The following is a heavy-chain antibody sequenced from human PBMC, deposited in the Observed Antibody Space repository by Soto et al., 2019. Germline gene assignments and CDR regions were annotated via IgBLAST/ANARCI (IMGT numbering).Heavy chain of an antibody. CDR1: GYTFTSYY. J-gene: IGHJ4*02. D-gene: IGHD2-15*01. CDR2: INPSGGST. Sequence: ASVKVSCKASGYTFTSYYMHWVRQAPGQGLEWMGIINPSGGSTRYAQKFQGRVTMTRDASTSTVYMELSSLRSEDTAVYYCARVYCSGGSCYSIDYWGQGTLVTVS. V-gene: IGHV1-46*03. CDR3: ARVYCSGGSCYSIDY.